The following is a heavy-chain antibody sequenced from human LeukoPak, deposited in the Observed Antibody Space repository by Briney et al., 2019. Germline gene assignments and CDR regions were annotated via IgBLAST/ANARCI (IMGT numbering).Heavy chain of an antibody. CDR1: GFTFSDYY. CDR3: ARVSSGWYLGGFDP. CDR2: ISSSGSTI. Sequence: GGSLRLSCAASGFTFSDYYMSWICQAPGKGLEWVSYISSSGSTIYYADSVKGRFTISRDNAKNSLYLQVNSLRAEDTAVYYCARVSSGWYLGGFDPWGQGTLVTVSS. D-gene: IGHD6-19*01. J-gene: IGHJ5*02. V-gene: IGHV3-11*01.